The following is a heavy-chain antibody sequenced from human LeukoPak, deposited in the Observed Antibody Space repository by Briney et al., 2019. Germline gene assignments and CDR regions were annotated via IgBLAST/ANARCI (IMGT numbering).Heavy chain of an antibody. Sequence: SQTLSLTCAISGDSVSSNGAVWNWIRQSPSRGLEWLGRTYYRSKWYNDYAVSVKSRITINPDTSKNQFSLQLNSVTPDDTAVYYCVRENWVGATFYFDYWGQGTLVTVSS. CDR1: GDSVSSNGAV. J-gene: IGHJ4*02. CDR3: VRENWVGATFYFDY. D-gene: IGHD1-26*01. V-gene: IGHV6-1*01. CDR2: TYYRSKWYN.